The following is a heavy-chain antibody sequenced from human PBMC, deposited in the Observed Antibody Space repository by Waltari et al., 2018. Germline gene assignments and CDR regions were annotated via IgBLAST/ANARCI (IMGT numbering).Heavy chain of an antibody. D-gene: IGHD3-9*01. V-gene: IGHV4-39*07. CDR2: IYYSGST. CDR1: GAYFASISHY. J-gene: IGHJ4*02. Sequence: QVQLQESGPGLVKPSETLSLTCSVSGAYFASISHYWGWVRQPPGKGLEWIGSIYYSGSTYYNPSLKSRVNMSVDTANYQFSLKVTSVTAADTAIYYCARTAYDHLTGYPTLDHWGQGILVTVSS. CDR3: ARTAYDHLTGYPTLDH.